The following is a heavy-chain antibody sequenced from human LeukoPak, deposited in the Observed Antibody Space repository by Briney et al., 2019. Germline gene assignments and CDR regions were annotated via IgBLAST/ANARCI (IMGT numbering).Heavy chain of an antibody. CDR1: GFTFSSYW. CDR2: IKQDVSEK. Sequence: GGSLRLSCAASGFTFSSYWMSWVRQAPGKGLEWVVNIKQDVSEKYYVDSVKGRFTISRDNAKNSLYLQMNSLRAEDPAVYYCARVLPDYGDYVYGAFDIWGQGTMVTVSS. J-gene: IGHJ3*02. V-gene: IGHV3-7*01. CDR3: ARVLPDYGDYVYGAFDI. D-gene: IGHD4-17*01.